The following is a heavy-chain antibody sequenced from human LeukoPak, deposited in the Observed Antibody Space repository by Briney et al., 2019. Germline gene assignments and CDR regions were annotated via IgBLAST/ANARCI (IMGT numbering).Heavy chain of an antibody. CDR2: ISASGATT. D-gene: IGHD6-13*01. J-gene: IGHJ5*02. CDR3: AKDQQTVPDNWFDP. V-gene: IGHV3-23*01. Sequence: GGSLRLSCAASGFTFSSYAMTWVRQPPGKGLEWVSAISASGATTNYADSVKGRFTISRDNSKNTLYLQMNSLRAEDTAVYYCAKDQQTVPDNWFDPWGQGTLVTVSS. CDR1: GFTFSSYA.